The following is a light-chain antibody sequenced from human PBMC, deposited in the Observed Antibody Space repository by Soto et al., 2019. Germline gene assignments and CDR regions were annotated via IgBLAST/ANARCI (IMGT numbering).Light chain of an antibody. CDR3: QQYNSYSQT. Sequence: DIQMTQSPSSLSASVGDRVTITCRASQSISSYLNWYQQKPGKAPKYLISAASSLRSGVPSRFSGSGSGTEFTLTISSLQPDDFATYYCQQYNSYSQTFGQGTKVEIK. CDR1: QSISSY. V-gene: IGKV1-39*01. J-gene: IGKJ1*01. CDR2: AAS.